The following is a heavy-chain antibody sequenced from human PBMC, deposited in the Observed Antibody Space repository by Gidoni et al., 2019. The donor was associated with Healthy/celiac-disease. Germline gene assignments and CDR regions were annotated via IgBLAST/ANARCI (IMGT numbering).Heavy chain of an antibody. CDR2: IYYSGST. J-gene: IGHJ5*02. CDR1: GGSISSGYYY. Sequence: QVQLQESGPGLVKPSQTLSLTCPVSGGSISSGYYYWSWIRQPPGKGLEWIGYIYYSGSTYYNPSIKSRVTISVDTSKNQCSLKLSSVTAADTAVYYCARELGETMVQGNWFDPWGQGTLVTVSS. V-gene: IGHV4-30-4*01. CDR3: ARELGETMVQGNWFDP. D-gene: IGHD3-10*01.